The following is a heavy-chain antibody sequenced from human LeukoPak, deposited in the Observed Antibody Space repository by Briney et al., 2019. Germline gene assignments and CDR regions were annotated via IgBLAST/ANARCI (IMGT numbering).Heavy chain of an antibody. D-gene: IGHD4/OR15-4a*01. CDR2: IGSGGNYI. J-gene: IGHJ5*01. CDR1: GFIFNRYN. Sequence: PGGSLRLSCGASGFIFNRYNMNWVRQAPGKGLEWVSSIGSGGNYIYYADSVRGRFTISRDNAKNSLYLQMNSLRADDTAVYYCARAKTGSGTYFDPWGQGTLVTVSS. CDR3: ARAKTGSGTYFDP. V-gene: IGHV3-21*01.